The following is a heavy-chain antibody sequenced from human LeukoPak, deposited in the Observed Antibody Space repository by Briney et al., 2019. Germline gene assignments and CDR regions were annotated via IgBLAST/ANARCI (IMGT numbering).Heavy chain of an antibody. CDR3: ARPVVDSYGDSGIVY. CDR2: MNPNSGNT. CDR1: GYTFTSYD. V-gene: IGHV1-8*01. J-gene: IGHJ4*02. Sequence: ASVKVSCKASGYTFTSYDINWVRQATGQGLEWMGWMNPNSGNTGYAQKFQGRVTMTRNTSISTAYMELSSLRSEDTAVYYCARPVVDSYGDSGIVYWGQGTLVTVSS. D-gene: IGHD4-17*01.